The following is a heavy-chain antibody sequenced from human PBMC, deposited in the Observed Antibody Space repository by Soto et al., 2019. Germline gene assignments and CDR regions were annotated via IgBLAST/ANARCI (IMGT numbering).Heavy chain of an antibody. CDR1: GFTVSSHY. CDR3: ARGTWIVRGLIPDAFDI. D-gene: IGHD3-10*01. CDR2: IYNSGTS. V-gene: IGHV3-66*01. J-gene: IGHJ3*02. Sequence: EVQLVESGGGLVQPGGSLRLSCAASGFTVSSHYINWVRQAPGKGLAWVSVIYNSGTSFYADSVKGRFTVSRDTAKNSVFLQMSSLRAEDTAVYFCARGTWIVRGLIPDAFDIWGQGTMVTVSS.